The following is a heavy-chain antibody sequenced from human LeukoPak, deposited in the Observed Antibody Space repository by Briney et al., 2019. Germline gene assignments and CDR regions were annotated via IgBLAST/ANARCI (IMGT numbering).Heavy chain of an antibody. Sequence: GGSLRLSCAASGFTFSTYPMHWVRQAPGKGLEWVVGISYDGSDKYYAASVKGRFTISRDNSKNTLYLQMNSLRAEDTAIYYCKEVDYWGQGTLVTVSS. CDR2: ISYDGSDK. CDR1: GFTFSTYP. J-gene: IGHJ4*02. V-gene: IGHV3-30*04. CDR3: KEVDY.